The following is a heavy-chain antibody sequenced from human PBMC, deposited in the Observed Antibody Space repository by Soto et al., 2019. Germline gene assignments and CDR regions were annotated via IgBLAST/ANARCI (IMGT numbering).Heavy chain of an antibody. D-gene: IGHD3-22*01. CDR1: GFTFSSYG. CDR2: IWYDGSNK. J-gene: IGHJ3*02. CDR3: ASRHYYDSSGYLDAFDI. Sequence: PGGSLRLSCAASGFTFSSYGMHWVRQAPGKGLEWVAVIWYDGSNKYYADSVKGRFTISRDNSENTLYLQMSSLRAEDTAVYYCASRHYYDSSGYLDAFDIWGQGTMVTVSS. V-gene: IGHV3-33*01.